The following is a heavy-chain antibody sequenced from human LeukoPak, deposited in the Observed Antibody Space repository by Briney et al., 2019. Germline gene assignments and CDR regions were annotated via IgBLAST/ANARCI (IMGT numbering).Heavy chain of an antibody. D-gene: IGHD1-26*01. Sequence: GPVKVSCNASGYTFPGYYLHWVRPAPGQGLEWMGCVNPNSGDTNYAQKFQGSVTMTRDTSISTVYMELSRLRSDDTAVYYCARASGSYWWFDSWGQGTLVTVSS. V-gene: IGHV1-2*02. CDR1: GYTFPGYY. CDR2: VNPNSGDT. J-gene: IGHJ5*01. CDR3: ARASGSYWWFDS.